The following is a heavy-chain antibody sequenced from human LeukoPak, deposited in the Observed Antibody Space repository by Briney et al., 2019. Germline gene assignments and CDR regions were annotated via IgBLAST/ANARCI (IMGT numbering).Heavy chain of an antibody. V-gene: IGHV1-69*13. CDR1: GGTFSSYA. J-gene: IGHJ5*02. CDR3: ARGDIVVVVAATPKGGSRYNWFDP. Sequence: SVKVSRKASGGTFSSYAISWVRQAPGQGLEWMGGIIPIFGTANYAQKFQGRVTITADESTSTAYMELSSLRSEDTAVYYCARGDIVVVVAATPKGGSRYNWFDPWGQGTLVTVSS. D-gene: IGHD2-15*01. CDR2: IIPIFGTA.